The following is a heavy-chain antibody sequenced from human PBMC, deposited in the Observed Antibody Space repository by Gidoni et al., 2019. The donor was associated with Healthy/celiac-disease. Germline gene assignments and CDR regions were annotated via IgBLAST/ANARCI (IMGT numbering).Heavy chain of an antibody. CDR2: ISGSGRST. CDR3: VSYYYDSSGYFGAFDI. V-gene: IGHV3-23*01. Sequence: EVQLLESGGGLVQPGGSLRISFSASGFTFSSYAMTWVRQSPGKGLEWVSAISGSGRSTYYAGSGRGRFTISRDNSKNTLYLQMNSLRAEDTAVYYCVSYYYDSSGYFGAFDIWGQGTMVTVSS. J-gene: IGHJ3*02. CDR1: GFTFSSYA. D-gene: IGHD3-22*01.